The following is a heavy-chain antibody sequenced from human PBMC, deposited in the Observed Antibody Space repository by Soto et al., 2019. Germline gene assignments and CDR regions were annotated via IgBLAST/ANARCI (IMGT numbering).Heavy chain of an antibody. Sequence: QVQLVESGGGVVQPGRSLRLSCAASGFTFSSYAMHWVRQAPGKGLEWVAVISYDGSNKYYADSVKGRFTISRDNSKNTLYLQMNSLRAEDTAVYYCARDRHYGDYSHPYYFAYWGQGTLVTVSS. V-gene: IGHV3-30-3*01. CDR1: GFTFSSYA. CDR3: ARDRHYGDYSHPYYFAY. CDR2: ISYDGSNK. J-gene: IGHJ4*02. D-gene: IGHD4-17*01.